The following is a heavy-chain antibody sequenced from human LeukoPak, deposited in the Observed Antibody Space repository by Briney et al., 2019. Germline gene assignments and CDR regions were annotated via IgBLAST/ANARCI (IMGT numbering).Heavy chain of an antibody. CDR2: IYSGGST. Sequence: GGSLRLSCAASGFTVSSNYMSWVRQAPGKGLEWVSVIYSGGSTYYADSVKGRFTISRDNSKNTLYLQMNSLRAEDTAVYYCARDHWDIVVVVAVDYWGQGTLVTVSS. J-gene: IGHJ4*02. CDR3: ARDHWDIVVVVAVDY. D-gene: IGHD2-15*01. CDR1: GFTVSSNY. V-gene: IGHV3-66*01.